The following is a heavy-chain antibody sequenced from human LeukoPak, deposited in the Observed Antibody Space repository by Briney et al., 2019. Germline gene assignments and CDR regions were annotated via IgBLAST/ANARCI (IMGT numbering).Heavy chain of an antibody. J-gene: IGHJ6*03. CDR2: IWYDGSNK. D-gene: IGHD3-3*01. Sequence: GSLRLSCAASGFTFSSYGMHWVRQAPGKGLEWVAVIWYDGSNKYYADSVKGRFTISRDNSKNTLYLQMNSLRAEDTAVYYCARGSYDFWSGYYLSSYYMDVWGKGTTVTVSS. V-gene: IGHV3-33*01. CDR3: ARGSYDFWSGYYLSSYYMDV. CDR1: GFTFSSYG.